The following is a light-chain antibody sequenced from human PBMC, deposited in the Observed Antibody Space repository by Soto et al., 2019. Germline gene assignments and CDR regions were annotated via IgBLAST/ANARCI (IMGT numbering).Light chain of an antibody. CDR2: DAS. V-gene: IGKV3-15*01. CDR1: QSVSSN. J-gene: IGKJ1*01. Sequence: EMVMTQSPATLSVSPGERAILSCRASQSVSSNLAWYQQKPGQAPRLLIFDASTRATGVPARFSGSGSGTEFTLTISSLKSEDVAVYYCQQYSNWPQWTFGQGTKVEIK. CDR3: QQYSNWPQWT.